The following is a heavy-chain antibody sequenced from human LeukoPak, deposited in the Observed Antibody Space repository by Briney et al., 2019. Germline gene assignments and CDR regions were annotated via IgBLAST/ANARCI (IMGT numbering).Heavy chain of an antibody. J-gene: IGHJ6*02. D-gene: IGHD2-2*01. CDR2: IYHSGST. V-gene: IGHV4-30-2*01. Sequence: SQTLSLTCAVSGGSISSGGYSWSWIRQPPGKGLEWIGYIYHSGSTYYNPSLKSRVTISVDRSKNQFSLKLSSVTAADTAVYCCARGCSSTSCVYGMDVWGQGTTVTVSS. CDR1: GGSISSGGYS. CDR3: ARGCSSTSCVYGMDV.